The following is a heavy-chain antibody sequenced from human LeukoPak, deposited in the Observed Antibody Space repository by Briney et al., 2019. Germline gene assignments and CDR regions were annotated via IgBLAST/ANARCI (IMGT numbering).Heavy chain of an antibody. CDR2: IYPGDSET. D-gene: IGHD1-26*01. CDR1: GYSFTNNW. V-gene: IGHV5-51*01. CDR3: ARLVSGSYADVFDI. Sequence: GESLKISCKVSGYSFTNNWIGWVRQMPGKSLDWMGIIYPGDSETRCSPSFQGQVTISLDKSITTAYLQWSSLKASDTAMYYCARLVSGSYADVFDIWGQGTMVTVSS. J-gene: IGHJ3*02.